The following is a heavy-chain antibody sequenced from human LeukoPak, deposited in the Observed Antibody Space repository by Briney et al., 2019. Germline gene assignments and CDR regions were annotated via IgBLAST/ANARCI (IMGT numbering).Heavy chain of an antibody. V-gene: IGHV4-38-2*02. D-gene: IGHD4-17*01. J-gene: IGHJ5*02. CDR2: IYYSGST. CDR1: GYSISSGYY. CDR3: ARHYFSTLTTLLRGVKKQKSRFDP. Sequence: SETLSLTCTVSGYSISSGYYWGWIRQPPGKGLEWIGSIYYSGSTYYNPSLKSRVTISVDTSKNQFSLKLSSVTAADTAVYYCARHYFSTLTTLLRGVKKQKSRFDPWGQGTLVTVSS.